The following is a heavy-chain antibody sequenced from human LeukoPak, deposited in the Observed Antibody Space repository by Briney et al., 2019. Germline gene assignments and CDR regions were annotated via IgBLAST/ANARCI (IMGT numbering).Heavy chain of an antibody. CDR3: TRYIAAAGIYFDY. CDR2: IRSKAYGGTP. V-gene: IGHV3-49*04. D-gene: IGHD6-13*01. CDR1: GFTFGDYA. Sequence: PGGSLRLSCRASGFTFGDYALSWVRQAPGKGLEWVGFIRSKAYGGTPDYAASVKGRFTISRDDSKSIAYLQMSSLKTEDTAVYYCTRYIAAAGIYFDYWGQGTLLTVSS. J-gene: IGHJ4*02.